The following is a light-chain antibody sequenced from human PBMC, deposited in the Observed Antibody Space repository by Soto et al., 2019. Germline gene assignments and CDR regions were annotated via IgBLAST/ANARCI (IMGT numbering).Light chain of an antibody. CDR1: QNLLNSNGYNY. CDR3: SQGLATPFT. V-gene: IGKV2-28*01. J-gene: IGKJ4*01. Sequence: EIVLTQSPLSLPVTPGEPASISCRSSQNLLNSNGYNYLDWYLQKPGQSPQLLIYLGSNRASGVPERFSGSGSVTDFTLTINRVEAEDVGVYFCSQGLATPFTFGGGTKVEI. CDR2: LGS.